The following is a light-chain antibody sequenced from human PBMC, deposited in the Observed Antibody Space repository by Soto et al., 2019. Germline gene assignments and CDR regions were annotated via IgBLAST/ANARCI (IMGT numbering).Light chain of an antibody. J-gene: IGKJ1*01. V-gene: IGKV1-39*01. Sequence: DIQMTQSPSSLSASIGDRVTITCRASQTITTYLNWYQQKPGKAPKLLIYGASSLQSGAPSRFTGSGSGTDFTLTISSLQAEDFATYHCQQSHSTPWTFGQGTQVEIK. CDR2: GAS. CDR3: QQSHSTPWT. CDR1: QTITTY.